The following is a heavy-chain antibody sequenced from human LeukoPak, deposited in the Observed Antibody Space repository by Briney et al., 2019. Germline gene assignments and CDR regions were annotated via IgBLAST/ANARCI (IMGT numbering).Heavy chain of an antibody. Sequence: GGSLRLACTAYGFAFGTYTMNWVRQAPGKGLVWVSRINSDGSSTSYADSVKGRFTISRDNAKNTLYLQMNSLRAEDTAVYYCARERVTTGGRWFDPWGQGTLVTVSS. D-gene: IGHD3-10*01. J-gene: IGHJ5*02. CDR3: ARERVTTGGRWFDP. CDR1: GFAFGTYT. V-gene: IGHV3-74*01. CDR2: INSDGSST.